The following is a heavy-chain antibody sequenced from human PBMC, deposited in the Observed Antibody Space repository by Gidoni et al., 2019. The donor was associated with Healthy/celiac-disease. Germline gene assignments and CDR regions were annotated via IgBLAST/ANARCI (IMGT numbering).Heavy chain of an antibody. Sequence: QLQLQESGPGLVKPSETLSLTCTVSGGSISSSSYYWGWIRQPPGKGLEWIGSIYYSGSTYYNPSLKSRVTISVDTSKNQFSLKLSSVTAADTAVYYCARHGVGYSQRAYIYYGMDVWGQGTTVTVSS. CDR1: GGSISSSSYY. D-gene: IGHD5-18*01. J-gene: IGHJ6*02. CDR2: IYYSGST. V-gene: IGHV4-39*01. CDR3: ARHGVGYSQRAYIYYGMDV.